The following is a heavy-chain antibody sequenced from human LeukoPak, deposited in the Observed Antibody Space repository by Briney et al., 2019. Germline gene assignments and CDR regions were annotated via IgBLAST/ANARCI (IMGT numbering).Heavy chain of an antibody. CDR2: TYYSGSN. Sequence: PETLSLTCTVSGGSISSYYRSCIRQPPGKGLEWIGSTYYSGSNNFNPSLKRRVTLSVDQSQKQLSLKLSSVTVEARLGNTGAGIWSGGNSVLFDYWGQGALVTVSS. D-gene: IGHD4-23*01. CDR3: AGIWSGGNSVLFDY. J-gene: IGHJ4*02. V-gene: IGHV4-59*01. CDR1: GGSISSYY.